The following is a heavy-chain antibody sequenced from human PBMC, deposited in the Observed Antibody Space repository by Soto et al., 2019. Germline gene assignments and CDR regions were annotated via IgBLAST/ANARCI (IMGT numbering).Heavy chain of an antibody. CDR1: GYTFTSYA. CDR2: INAGNGNT. J-gene: IGHJ6*02. CDR3: ARGHAKSITIFGVVPIGSMDV. Sequence: ASVKVSCKASGYTFTSYAMHWVRQAPGQRLEWMGWINAGNGNTKYSQKFQGRVTITRDTSASTAYMELSSLRSEDTAVYYCARGHAKSITIFGVVPIGSMDVRGQGTTVTVSS. D-gene: IGHD3-3*01. V-gene: IGHV1-3*01.